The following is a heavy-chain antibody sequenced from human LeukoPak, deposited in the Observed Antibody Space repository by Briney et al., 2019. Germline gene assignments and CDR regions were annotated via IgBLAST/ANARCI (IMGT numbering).Heavy chain of an antibody. CDR1: GFTFSSYA. CDR3: ARVPPRGYSGYDTAFDI. J-gene: IGHJ3*02. CDR2: ISYDGSNK. D-gene: IGHD5-12*01. V-gene: IGHV3-30*04. Sequence: GGSLRLSCAASGFTFSSYAMHWVRQAPGKGLEWVAVISYDGSNKYYADSVKGRFTTSRDNSKNTLYLQMNSLRAEDTAVYYCARVPPRGYSGYDTAFDIWGQGTMVTVSS.